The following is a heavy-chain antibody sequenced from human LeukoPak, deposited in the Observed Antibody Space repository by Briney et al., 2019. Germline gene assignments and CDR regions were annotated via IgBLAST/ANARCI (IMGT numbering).Heavy chain of an antibody. D-gene: IGHD3-10*01. CDR3: ARLAQALYYYGSGSYYTTFDP. CDR2: INHSGST. CDR1: GGSFSGYY. V-gene: IGHV4-34*01. Sequence: SETLSLTCAVYGGSFSGYYWSWIRQPPGKGLEWIGEINHSGSTNYNPSLKSRVTISVDTSKNQFSLKLSSVTAADTAVYYCARLAQALYYYGSGSYYTTFDPWGQGTLVTVSS. J-gene: IGHJ5*02.